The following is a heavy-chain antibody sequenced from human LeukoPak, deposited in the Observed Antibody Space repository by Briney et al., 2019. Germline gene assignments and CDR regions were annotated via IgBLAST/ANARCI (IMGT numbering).Heavy chain of an antibody. CDR3: ARVRGYSFGRPTGYFDY. CDR1: GFTFTDSY. V-gene: IGHV3-11*05. CDR2: IASSSTYT. Sequence: GGSLRLSCAASGFTFTDSYMSWIRQAPGKRLEWVSCIASSSTYTNYADSVKGRFIISRDNAKNSLLLQMGSLRAEDTAVYYCARVRGYSFGRPTGYFDYWGQGTLVTVSS. D-gene: IGHD5-18*01. J-gene: IGHJ4*02.